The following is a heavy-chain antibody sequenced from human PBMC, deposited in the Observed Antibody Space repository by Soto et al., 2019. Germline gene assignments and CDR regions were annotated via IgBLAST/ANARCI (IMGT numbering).Heavy chain of an antibody. J-gene: IGHJ5*02. D-gene: IGHD6-6*01. CDR1: GFTFSSYA. CDR3: ARDRESIAARPTFNWFDP. V-gene: IGHV3-30-3*01. Sequence: HPGGSLRLSCAASGFTFSSYAMHWVRQAPGKGLEWVAVISYDGSNKYYADSVKGRFTISRDNSKNTLYLQMNSLRAEDTAVYYCARDRESIAARPTFNWFDPWGQGTLVTVSS. CDR2: ISYDGSNK.